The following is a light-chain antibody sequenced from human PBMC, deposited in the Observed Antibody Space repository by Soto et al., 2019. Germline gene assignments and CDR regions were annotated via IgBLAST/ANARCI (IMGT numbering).Light chain of an antibody. CDR3: QRYGTSDFT. V-gene: IGKV3-20*01. Sequence: ELLLTQAPDTLSLSPGDRATLSCRASQSVSTSYLAWYQQKPGQTPRLLIYGSSYRATGIPDRFSGSGSGTDFTLTISRLEPEDFAVYYCQRYGTSDFTFGPGTKLDPK. J-gene: IGKJ3*01. CDR2: GSS. CDR1: QSVSTSY.